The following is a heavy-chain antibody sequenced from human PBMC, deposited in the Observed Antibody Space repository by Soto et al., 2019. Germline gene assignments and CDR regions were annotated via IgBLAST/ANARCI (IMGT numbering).Heavy chain of an antibody. CDR3: ARRPRLWLYCIDP. J-gene: IGHJ5*02. D-gene: IGHD5-18*01. Sequence: PSETLSLTCTVSGGSISSYCRSWIRQPPGKGLEWIANIYHSGSTNYNPSLKRRGTISLDTYKNQFSLMLSSVTAADTAVYYCARRPRLWLYCIDPWGQGTLVTVSS. CDR2: IYHSGST. V-gene: IGHV4-59*01. CDR1: GGSISSYC.